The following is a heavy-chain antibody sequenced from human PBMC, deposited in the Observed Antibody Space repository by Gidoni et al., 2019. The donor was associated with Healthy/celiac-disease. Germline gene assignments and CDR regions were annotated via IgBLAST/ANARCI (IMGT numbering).Heavy chain of an antibody. V-gene: IGHV1-69*01. CDR2: ISPIFGTA. CDR1: GGTFSSYA. Sequence: QVQLVQSGAEVKKPGSSVKVSCKASGGTFSSYAISWVRQAPGQGREWMGGISPIFGTANYAQKFQGRVTITADESTSTAYMELSSLRSEDTAVYYCARDPYGSGSNIGNWFDPWGQGTLVTVSS. CDR3: ARDPYGSGSNIGNWFDP. J-gene: IGHJ5*02. D-gene: IGHD3-10*01.